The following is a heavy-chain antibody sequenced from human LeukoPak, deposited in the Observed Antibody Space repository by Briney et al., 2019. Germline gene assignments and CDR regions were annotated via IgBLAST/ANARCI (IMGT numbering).Heavy chain of an antibody. J-gene: IGHJ4*02. Sequence: PGGSLRLSCAGSGFSLSSAWMNWVRQAPGKGLEWVGLIKSNTNGGTTAYAAPVKGRFTISRDDSKNTLYLQMDSLKTEDTGVYYCTTEYWGSNYWGQGTLVTVSS. CDR3: TTEYWGSNY. V-gene: IGHV3-15*07. CDR2: IKSNTNGGTT. CDR1: GFSLSSAW. D-gene: IGHD7-27*01.